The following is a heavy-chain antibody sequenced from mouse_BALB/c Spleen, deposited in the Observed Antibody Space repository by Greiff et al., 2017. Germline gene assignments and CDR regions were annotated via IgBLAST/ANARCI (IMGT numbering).Heavy chain of an antibody. CDR3: ASGGLRRRFAY. J-gene: IGHJ3*01. D-gene: IGHD2-4*01. CDR2: ISYSGST. V-gene: IGHV3-2*02. Sequence: EVKLQESGPGLVKPSQSLSLTCTVTGYSITSDYAWNWIRQFPGNKLEWMGYISYSGSTSYNPSLKSRISITRDTSKNQFFLQLNSVTTEDTATYYCASGGLRRRFAYWGQGTLVTVSA. CDR1: GYSITSDYA.